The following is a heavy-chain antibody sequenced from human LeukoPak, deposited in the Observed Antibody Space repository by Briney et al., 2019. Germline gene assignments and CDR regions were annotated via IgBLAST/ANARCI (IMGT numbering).Heavy chain of an antibody. Sequence: GVSLRLSCAASGFSFSSYAMNWVRQAPGKGLEWVAVIWYDGSNKYYADSVKGRFTISRDNSKNTLYLQMNSLRAEDTAVYYCARDPSRSSSGWDNWFDPWGQGTLVTVSS. J-gene: IGHJ5*02. V-gene: IGHV3-33*08. D-gene: IGHD6-19*01. CDR3: ARDPSRSSSGWDNWFDP. CDR1: GFSFSSYA. CDR2: IWYDGSNK.